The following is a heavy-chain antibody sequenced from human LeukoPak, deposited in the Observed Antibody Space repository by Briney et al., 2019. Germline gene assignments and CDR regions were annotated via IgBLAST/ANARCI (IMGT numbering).Heavy chain of an antibody. CDR3: ARRSDYGEQEYFDL. V-gene: IGHV5-51*01. CDR1: GYSFTSYW. CDR2: IYPGDSDT. Sequence: GEALKISCKGAGYSFTSYWIGWGRPMPGKGLEWMGIIYPGDSDTRYSPSFQSQVTISADKSISTAYLQWSSLKASDTAMYYCARRSDYGEQEYFDLWGRGTLVTVSS. J-gene: IGHJ2*01. D-gene: IGHD4-17*01.